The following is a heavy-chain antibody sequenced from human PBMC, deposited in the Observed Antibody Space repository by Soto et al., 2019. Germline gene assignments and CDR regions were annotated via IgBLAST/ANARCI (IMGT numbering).Heavy chain of an antibody. V-gene: IGHV4-39*01. D-gene: IGHD4-17*01. J-gene: IGHJ4*02. CDR1: GGSISSSSYY. CDR3: ARLTTVVTYYFDY. CDR2: IYYSGST. Sequence: PSETLSLTCTVSGGSISSSSYYWGWIRQPPGKGLEWIGSIYYSGSTYYNPSLKSRVTISVDTSKNQFSLKLSSVTAADTAVYYCARLTTVVTYYFDYWGQGTLVTVSS.